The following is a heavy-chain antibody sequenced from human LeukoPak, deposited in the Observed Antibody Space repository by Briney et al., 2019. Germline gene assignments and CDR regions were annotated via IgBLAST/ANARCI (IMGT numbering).Heavy chain of an antibody. V-gene: IGHV6-1*01. CDR2: TYYRSKWYN. Sequence: SQTLSLTCAISGDSVSSNSAAWHWLRQSPSRGLEWLGRTYYRSKWYNDYAVSVKSRITINPDTSKDQFSLQLNSVTPGDTAVYYCAKTGQFGEFPEWGQGTLVTVSS. J-gene: IGHJ4*02. CDR1: GDSVSSNSAA. CDR3: AKTGQFGEFPE. D-gene: IGHD3-10*01.